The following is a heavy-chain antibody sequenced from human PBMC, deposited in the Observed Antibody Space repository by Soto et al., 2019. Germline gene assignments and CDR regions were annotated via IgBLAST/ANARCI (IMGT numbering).Heavy chain of an antibody. J-gene: IGHJ4*02. CDR3: ASVTFGGVVLAH. V-gene: IGHV4-59*01. Sequence: SETLSLTCTVSAASFSKYYWTWIRQPPWKGLEWIGYVYFNGNTNYNPSLKRRVSISIDTSKNQISLTLNSVTAADTAVYYCASVTFGGVVLAHWGQGTLVTVSS. CDR2: VYFNGNT. CDR1: AASFSKYY. D-gene: IGHD3-16*01.